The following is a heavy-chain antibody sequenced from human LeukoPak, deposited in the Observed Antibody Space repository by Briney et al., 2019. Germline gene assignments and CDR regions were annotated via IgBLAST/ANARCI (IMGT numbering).Heavy chain of an antibody. CDR2: ISSSSSYI. Sequence: GGSLRLSCAASGFTFSSYSMNWVRQAPGKGLEWVSSISSSSSYIYYADSVKGRFTISRDNAKNSLYLQMNSLRAEDTAVYYCARELGHYYGSGSYFDYWGQGTLVTVSS. CDR1: GFTFSSYS. CDR3: ARELGHYYGSGSYFDY. D-gene: IGHD3-10*01. V-gene: IGHV3-21*01. J-gene: IGHJ4*02.